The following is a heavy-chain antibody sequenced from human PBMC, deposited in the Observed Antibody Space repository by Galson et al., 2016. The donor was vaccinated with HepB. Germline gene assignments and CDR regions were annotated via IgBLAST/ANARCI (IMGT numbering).Heavy chain of an antibody. J-gene: IGHJ6*02. CDR1: GGTFNSYA. V-gene: IGHV1-69*13. D-gene: IGHD5-24*01. CDR2: IIPIFGTA. CDR3: GKVVDGYNRHYYYGVDV. Sequence: SVKVSCKASGGTFNSYALSWVRQAPGQGLEWMGEIIPIFGTANYAQRFQGRVTITADESTSTAYMALSSLRSEDTAVYYCGKVVDGYNRHYYYGVDVWGQGTTVTVSS.